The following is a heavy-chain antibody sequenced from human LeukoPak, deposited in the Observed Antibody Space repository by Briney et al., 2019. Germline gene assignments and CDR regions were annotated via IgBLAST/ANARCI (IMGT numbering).Heavy chain of an antibody. Sequence: GGSLRLSCAASGFTFSRYGMHWVRQAPGKGLEGVAVIWHDGSYEYYADSVKGRFTITRDSSKNTLYLQMNSLRAEDTAVYYCAKDGVGATSLDCWGQGTLVTVSS. D-gene: IGHD1-26*01. V-gene: IGHV3-33*06. J-gene: IGHJ4*02. CDR1: GFTFSRYG. CDR3: AKDGVGATSLDC. CDR2: IWHDGSYE.